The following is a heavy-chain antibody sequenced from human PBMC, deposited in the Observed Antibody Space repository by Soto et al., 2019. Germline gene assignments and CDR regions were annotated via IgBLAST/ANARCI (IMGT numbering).Heavy chain of an antibody. CDR3: ARDPVGVTRTFDL. CDR1: GFIFSNYA. D-gene: IGHD2-21*02. Sequence: EVQLLESGGGLVQPEGSLRLSCAASGFIFSNYAMSWVRQAPGKGLEWVSSITGSGTTTYFPDTVKGRLAISRDNSKNTLYLQMSSLRAEDSAVYFCARDPVGVTRTFDLWGQGTLVTVSS. V-gene: IGHV3-23*01. J-gene: IGHJ4*02. CDR2: ITGSGTTT.